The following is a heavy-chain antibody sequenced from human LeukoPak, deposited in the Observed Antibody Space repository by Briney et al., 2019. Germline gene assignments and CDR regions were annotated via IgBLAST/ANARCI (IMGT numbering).Heavy chain of an antibody. CDR2: IRYDGSNK. CDR1: GFTFSSYG. D-gene: IGHD5-18*01. Sequence: GGSLRLSCAASGFTFSSYGMHWVRQAPGKGLEWVAFIRYDGSNKYYADSVKGRFTIYRDNSKNTLYLQMNSLRAEDTAVYYCAKEDGGYSYGYGDFDYWGQGTLVTVSS. J-gene: IGHJ4*02. CDR3: AKEDGGYSYGYGDFDY. V-gene: IGHV3-30*02.